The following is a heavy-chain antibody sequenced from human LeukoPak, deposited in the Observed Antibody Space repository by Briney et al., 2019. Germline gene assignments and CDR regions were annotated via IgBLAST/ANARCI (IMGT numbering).Heavy chain of an antibody. CDR2: ISYDGSNK. Sequence: PGGSLRLSCAASGSTFSSYAMHWVRQAPGKGLEGVAVISYDGSNKYYADSVKGRFTISRDNSKNTLYLQMNSLRAEDTAVYYCARPKLRGSGSYSAPRTTDAFDIWGQGTMVTVSS. CDR3: ARPKLRGSGSYSAPRTTDAFDI. V-gene: IGHV3-30*04. CDR1: GSTFSSYA. J-gene: IGHJ3*02. D-gene: IGHD3-10*01.